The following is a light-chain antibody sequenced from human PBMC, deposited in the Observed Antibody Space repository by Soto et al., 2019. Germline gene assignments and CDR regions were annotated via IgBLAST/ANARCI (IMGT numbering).Light chain of an antibody. CDR1: QSISSW. J-gene: IGKJ1*01. CDR2: KAS. Sequence: DIQMTQSPSTLSASVGDRVTITCRASQSISSWLAWYQQKPGKAPKLLIYKASSLQSGVPSRFSGSGSGPEFTLTISRLQPDDFATYYCQQYNTYPWTFGQGTQVEIK. CDR3: QQYNTYPWT. V-gene: IGKV1-5*03.